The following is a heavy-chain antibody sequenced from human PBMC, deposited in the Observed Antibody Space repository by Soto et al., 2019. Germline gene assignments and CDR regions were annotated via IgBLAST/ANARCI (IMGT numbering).Heavy chain of an antibody. V-gene: IGHV4-34*01. CDR2: INHSGST. J-gene: IGHJ4*02. CDR1: GGSFSGYY. D-gene: IGHD4-17*01. Sequence: PSETLSLTCAVYGGSFSGYYWSWIRQPPGKGLEWIGEINHSGSTNYNPSLKSRVTISVDTSKNQFSLKLSSVTAADTAVYYCARGNVNGDYFDYWGQGTLVTVS. CDR3: ARGNVNGDYFDY.